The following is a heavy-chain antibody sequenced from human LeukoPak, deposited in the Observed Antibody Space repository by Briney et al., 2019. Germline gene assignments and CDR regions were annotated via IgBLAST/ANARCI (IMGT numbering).Heavy chain of an antibody. V-gene: IGHV3-66*01. CDR1: GFTFSSCG. D-gene: IGHD2-15*01. Sequence: GGSLRLSCAASGFTFSSCGMSWVRQAPGKGLEWVSVIYAGGSTYYADSVRGRFTISRDNSKNTLYLQMNSLRAEDTAVYYCASTQRGDYFDYWGQGTLVTVSS. J-gene: IGHJ4*02. CDR2: IYAGGST. CDR3: ASTQRGDYFDY.